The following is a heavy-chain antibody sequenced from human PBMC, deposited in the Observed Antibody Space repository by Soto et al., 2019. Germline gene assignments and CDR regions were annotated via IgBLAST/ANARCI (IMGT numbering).Heavy chain of an antibody. CDR1: GFTFSSYW. J-gene: IGHJ4*02. CDR2: IKQDGSEK. Sequence: GGSLRLSCAASGFTFSSYWMSWVRQAPGKGLEWVANIKQDGSEKYYVDSVKGRFTISRDNAKNSLYLQMNSLRAEDTAVYYCAREGYDFWSGYSIFDYWGQGTLVTVSS. V-gene: IGHV3-7*01. CDR3: AREGYDFWSGYSIFDY. D-gene: IGHD3-3*01.